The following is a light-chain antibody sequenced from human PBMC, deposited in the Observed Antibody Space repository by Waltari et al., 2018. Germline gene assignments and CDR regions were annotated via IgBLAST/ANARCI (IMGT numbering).Light chain of an antibody. CDR1: QSVSKY. CDR3: QQYVSLPAT. CDR2: SAS. Sequence: SCRASQSVSKYLAWYQQEPGQAPRLLIFSASSRATGIPDRFSGSGSGTDLSLTISRVEPEDFAVYYCQQYVSLPATFGQGTKVEIE. V-gene: IGKV3-20*01. J-gene: IGKJ1*01.